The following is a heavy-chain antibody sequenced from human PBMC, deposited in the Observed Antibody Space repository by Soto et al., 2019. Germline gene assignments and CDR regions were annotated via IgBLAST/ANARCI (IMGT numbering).Heavy chain of an antibody. CDR1: GFTFSDYA. V-gene: IGHV3-23*01. CDR2: ISGSGANT. D-gene: IGHD3-22*01. J-gene: IGHJ4*02. CDR3: ASHYDSGGTYYFDY. Sequence: SGGSLRLSCAASGFTFSDYAMSWVRQAPGKGLEWVSAISGSGANTYYADSVKGRFPISRDNSQNTLYLQMNSLRAEDTAVYYCASHYDSGGTYYFDYWGQGTPVTVSS.